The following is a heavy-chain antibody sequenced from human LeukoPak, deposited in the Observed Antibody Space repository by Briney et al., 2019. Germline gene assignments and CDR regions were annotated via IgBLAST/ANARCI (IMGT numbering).Heavy chain of an antibody. CDR1: GFTFSNYA. CDR3: TRGTVPGLATTYGTYFDS. Sequence: GRSLRLSCAASGFTFSNYAMHWVRQAPGKGLEWVAVISSDGSNKYYLDSVKGRFTISRDNSKNTLYLQMDSLRAEDTAVYYCTRGTVPGLATTYGTYFDSWGQGTLVTVSS. CDR2: ISSDGSNK. V-gene: IGHV3-30-3*01. J-gene: IGHJ4*02. D-gene: IGHD5-12*01.